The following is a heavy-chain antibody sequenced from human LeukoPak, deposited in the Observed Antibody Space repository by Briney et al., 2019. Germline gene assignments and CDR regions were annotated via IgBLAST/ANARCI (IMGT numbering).Heavy chain of an antibody. D-gene: IGHD5-24*01. V-gene: IGHV4-34*01. CDR2: INHSGST. J-gene: IGHJ6*02. CDR1: GGSFSGYY. CDR3: ARGMAVYYYYGMDV. Sequence: KPSETLSLTCAVYGGSFSGYYWSWIRQPPGKGLEWIGEINHSGSTNYNPSLKSRVTISVDTSKNQFSLKLSSVTAADTAVYYCARGMAVYYYYGMDVWGQGTMVTVSS.